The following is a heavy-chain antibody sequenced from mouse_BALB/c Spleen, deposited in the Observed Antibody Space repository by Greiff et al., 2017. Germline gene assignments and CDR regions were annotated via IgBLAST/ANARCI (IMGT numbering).Heavy chain of an antibody. CDR3: NAGYYPYYFDY. J-gene: IGHJ2*01. V-gene: IGHV14-4*02. CDR2: IDPENGDT. D-gene: IGHD2-3*01. CDR1: GFNIKDYY. Sequence: VQLQQSGAELVRPGALVKLSCKASGFNIKDYYMHWVKQRPEQGLEWIGWIDPENGDTEYAPKFQGKATMTADTSSNTAYLQLSSLTSEDTAVYYCNAGYYPYYFDYWGQGTTLTVSS.